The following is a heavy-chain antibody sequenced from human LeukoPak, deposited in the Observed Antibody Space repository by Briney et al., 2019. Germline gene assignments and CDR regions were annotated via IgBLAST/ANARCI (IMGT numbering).Heavy chain of an antibody. CDR2: IFYSGST. J-gene: IGHJ4*02. Sequence: PSETLSLTCTVSGGSISSSTFYWGWIRQPPGKGLEWIGYIFYSGSTNYNPSLKSRVTISVDTSKNQFSLKLSSVTAADTAVYYCARGTTGTTGNWGQGTLVTVSS. CDR1: GGSISSSTFY. CDR3: ARGTTGTTGN. D-gene: IGHD1-1*01. V-gene: IGHV4-61*05.